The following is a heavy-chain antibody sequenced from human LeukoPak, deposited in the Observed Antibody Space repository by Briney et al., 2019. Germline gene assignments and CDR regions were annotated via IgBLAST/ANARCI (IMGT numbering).Heavy chain of an antibody. Sequence: GSVKVSCKASGYTFTSYAMSWVRQAPGQGLEWMGCINTNTGNPTYAQGFTGRFVFSLDTSVSTAYLQISSLKAEGTAVYYCARQGVQFNFDYWGQGTLVTVSS. V-gene: IGHV7-4-1*02. J-gene: IGHJ4*02. CDR2: INTNTGNP. CDR1: GYTFTSYA. CDR3: ARQGVQFNFDY. D-gene: IGHD3-10*01.